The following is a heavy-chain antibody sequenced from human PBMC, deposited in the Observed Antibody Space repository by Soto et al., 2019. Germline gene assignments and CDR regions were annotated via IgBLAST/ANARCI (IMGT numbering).Heavy chain of an antibody. J-gene: IGHJ6*02. CDR3: ARDLWPLSYYGSGSVSAYYYYGMDV. V-gene: IGHV1-3*01. CDR2: INAGNGNT. Sequence: ASVKVSCKASGLTFTSFAVQWVRQAPGQRLEWMGWINAGNGNTKYSQKFQGRVTITRDTSASTAYMELSSLRSEDTAVYYCARDLWPLSYYGSGSVSAYYYYGMDVWGQGTTVTVSS. CDR1: GLTFTSFA. D-gene: IGHD3-10*01.